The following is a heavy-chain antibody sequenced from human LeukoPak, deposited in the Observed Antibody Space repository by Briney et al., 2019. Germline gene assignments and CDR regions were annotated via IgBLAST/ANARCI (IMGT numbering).Heavy chain of an antibody. CDR1: GFTFSSYG. J-gene: IGHJ5*02. V-gene: IGHV3-33*01. D-gene: IGHD3-3*01. Sequence: GGSLRLSCAASGFTFSSYGMHWVRQAPGKGLEWVAVIWYDGSNKYYADSVKGRFTISRDNSKNTLYLQMNSLRAEDTAVYYCARDPGLRFWEYGFDPGGRGPLVTVPS. CDR2: IWYDGSNK. CDR3: ARDPGLRFWEYGFDP.